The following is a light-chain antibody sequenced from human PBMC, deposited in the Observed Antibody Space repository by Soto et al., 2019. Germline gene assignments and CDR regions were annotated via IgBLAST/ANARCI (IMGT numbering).Light chain of an antibody. CDR3: ETWDINTHVV. Sequence: QPVLTQSSSASASLGSSVKLTCTLSSGHSSYIIAWHQQQPGKAPRYLMKLEGSGSYNKGSGVPDRFSGSSSGADRYLTIATLHFEDEADYYCETWDINTHVVFGGGTKLTVL. CDR1: SGHSSYI. J-gene: IGLJ2*01. V-gene: IGLV4-60*02. CDR2: LEGSGSY.